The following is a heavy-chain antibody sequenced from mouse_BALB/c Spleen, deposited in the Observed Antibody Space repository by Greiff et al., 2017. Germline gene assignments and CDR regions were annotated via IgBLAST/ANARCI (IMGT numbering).Heavy chain of an antibody. CDR3: APYGNAWFAY. D-gene: IGHD2-10*02. J-gene: IGHJ3*01. V-gene: IGHV1-4*02. CDR1: GYTFTSYT. CDR2: INPSSGYT. Sequence: QVQLKQSAAELARPGASVKMSCKASGYTFTSYTMHWVKQRPGQGLEWIGYINPSSGYTEYNQKFKDKTTLTADKSSSTAYMQLSSLTSEDSAVYYCAPYGNAWFAYWGQGTLVTVSA.